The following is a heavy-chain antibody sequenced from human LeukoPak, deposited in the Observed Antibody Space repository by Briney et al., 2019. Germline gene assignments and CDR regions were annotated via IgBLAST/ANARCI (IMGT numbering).Heavy chain of an antibody. CDR2: IYYSGST. Sequence: SQTLSLTCTVSGGSISSGGYYWSWIRQHPGKGLEWIGYIYYSGSTYYNPSLKSRVTISVDTSKNQFSLKLSSVIAADTAVYYCARGTPYFKPGIAAAGTFDYWGQGTLVTVSS. J-gene: IGHJ4*02. CDR1: GGSISSGGYY. CDR3: ARGTPYFKPGIAAAGTFDY. V-gene: IGHV4-31*03. D-gene: IGHD6-13*01.